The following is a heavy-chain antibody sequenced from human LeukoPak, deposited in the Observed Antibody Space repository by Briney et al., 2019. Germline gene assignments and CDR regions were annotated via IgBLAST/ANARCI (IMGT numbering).Heavy chain of an antibody. J-gene: IGHJ5*02. CDR2: VTGPGDTT. CDR3: AKGAEIDL. Sequence: GGSLRLSCAPSGFTFTNYAMNWVRPAPGKRLEWVSAVTGPGDTTYYADSVKGRFFMSREDSKTTVYLQMNSLRAEDTAIYYCAKGAEIDLWGQGTLVTVSS. V-gene: IGHV3-23*01. CDR1: GFTFTNYA. D-gene: IGHD3-16*01.